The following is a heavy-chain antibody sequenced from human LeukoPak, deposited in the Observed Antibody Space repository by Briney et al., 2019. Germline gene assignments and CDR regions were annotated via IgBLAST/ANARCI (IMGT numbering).Heavy chain of an antibody. CDR3: ARPNEVGAFDI. CDR1: GFTSSSYE. J-gene: IGHJ3*02. D-gene: IGHD1-1*01. CDR2: ISSSGSTI. V-gene: IGHV3-48*03. Sequence: GGSLRLSCAASGFTSSSYEMNWVRQAPGKGLEWVSYISSSGSTIYYADSVKGRFTISRDKAKNSLYLQMNSLRAEDTAVYYCARPNEVGAFDIWGQGTMVTVSS.